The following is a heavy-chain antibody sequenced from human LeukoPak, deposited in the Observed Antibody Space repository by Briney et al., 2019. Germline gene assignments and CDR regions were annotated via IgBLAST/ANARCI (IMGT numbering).Heavy chain of an antibody. Sequence: SETLSLTCTVSGYSISNGYYWGWVRQPPGKGLEFIGSVYHGGNTYYKASLKSRVTISLDTSKNQFSLRLSSVTAADTAVYYCARSYSGSFLYWGQGSLVTVSS. J-gene: IGHJ1*01. CDR2: VYHGGNT. V-gene: IGHV4-38-2*02. CDR1: GYSISNGYY. CDR3: ARSYSGSFLY. D-gene: IGHD1-26*01.